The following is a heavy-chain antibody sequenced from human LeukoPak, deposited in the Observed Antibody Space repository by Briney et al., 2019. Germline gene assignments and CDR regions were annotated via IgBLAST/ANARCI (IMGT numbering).Heavy chain of an antibody. CDR1: GGTFSSYA. V-gene: IGHV1-2*02. D-gene: IGHD1-26*01. CDR2: INPNSGGT. J-gene: IGHJ4*02. Sequence: ASVKVSCKASGGTFSSYAISWVRQAPGQGLEWMGWINPNSGGTNYAQKFQGRVTMTRDTSISTAYMELSRLRSDDTAVYYCARDLRGGSYGFDYWGQGTLVTVSS. CDR3: ARDLRGGSYGFDY.